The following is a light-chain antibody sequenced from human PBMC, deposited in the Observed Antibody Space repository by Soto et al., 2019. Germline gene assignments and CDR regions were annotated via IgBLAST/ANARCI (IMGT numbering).Light chain of an antibody. CDR1: QSVSSQ. CDR3: QQRSNWPLT. J-gene: IGKJ4*01. CDR2: DAS. V-gene: IGKV3-11*01. Sequence: EIVLTQSPVTLSLSPGERATLSCRASQSVSSQLAWYQQKPGQAPRLLIYDASNRATGIPARFSGSGSGPDFTLTISSLEPEDFAVYYCQQRSNWPLTFGGGTKVDIK.